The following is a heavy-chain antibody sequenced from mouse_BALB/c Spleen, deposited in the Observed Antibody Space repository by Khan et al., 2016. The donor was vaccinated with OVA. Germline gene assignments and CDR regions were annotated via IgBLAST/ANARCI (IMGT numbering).Heavy chain of an antibody. CDR3: ARSAYGNFAY. V-gene: IGHV5-9-3*01. D-gene: IGHD2-1*01. CDR2: VNSDGDYT. CDR1: GFTFSTYA. Sequence: EVELVESGGGLVKPGGSLKLSCAASGFTFSTYAISWVRQTPERRLEWVATVNSDGDYTFYPDNVTGRFTISRDNAKNTLYLQMSSLRSEDTAMYYCARSAYGNFAYWGQGTLVTVSA. J-gene: IGHJ3*01.